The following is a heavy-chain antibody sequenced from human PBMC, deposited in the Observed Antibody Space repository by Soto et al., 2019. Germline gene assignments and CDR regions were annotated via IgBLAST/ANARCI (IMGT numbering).Heavy chain of an antibody. CDR2: ISYSGSPT. CDR3: VRDRSARVPTSIDY. CDR1: GFIFSSYE. D-gene: IGHD1-26*01. V-gene: IGHV3-48*03. Sequence: EVQLVESGGGLVQPGGSLRLSCAASGFIFSSYEMNWVRQAPGKGLEWVSYISYSGSPTDYADSVKGRFTISRDNARNSLYLQMTSLRVEDTAVYYCVRDRSARVPTSIDYWGHGTLVTVSS. J-gene: IGHJ4*01.